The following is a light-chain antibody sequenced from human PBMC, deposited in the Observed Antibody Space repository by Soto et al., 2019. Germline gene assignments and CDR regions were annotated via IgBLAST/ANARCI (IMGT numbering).Light chain of an antibody. J-gene: IGLJ2*01. CDR3: NSYTTSGTRI. CDR2: DVN. CDR1: NSDIGGYNF. Sequence: QSALTQPASVSGSPGQSLTISCTGSNSDIGGYNFVSWYQQHPGKAPKLIIYDVNIRPSGVSDRFSGSKSGNTASLTISGLQGEDEADYYCNSYTTSGTRIFGAGTKLTVL. V-gene: IGLV2-14*03.